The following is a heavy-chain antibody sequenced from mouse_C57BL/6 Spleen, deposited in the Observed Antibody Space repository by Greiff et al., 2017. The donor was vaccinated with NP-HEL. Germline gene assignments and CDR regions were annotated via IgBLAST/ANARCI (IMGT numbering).Heavy chain of an antibody. CDR2: INPNNGGT. V-gene: IGHV1-26*01. J-gene: IGHJ1*03. Sequence: LQQSGPELVKPGASVKISCKASGYTFTDYYMNWVKQSHGKSLEWIGDINPNNGGTSYNQKFKGKATLTVDKSSSTAYMELRSLTSEDSAVYYCARRDSTVPYWYFDVWGTGTTVTVSS. CDR1: GYTFTDYY. CDR3: ARRDSTVPYWYFDV. D-gene: IGHD1-1*01.